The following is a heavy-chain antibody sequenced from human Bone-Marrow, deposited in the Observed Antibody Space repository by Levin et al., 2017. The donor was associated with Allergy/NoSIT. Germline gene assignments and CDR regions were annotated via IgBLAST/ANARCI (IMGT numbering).Heavy chain of an antibody. CDR1: GYTFSSYY. CDR2: IYDSDT. D-gene: IGHD3-10*01. J-gene: IGHJ3*01. V-gene: IGHV5-51*01. CDR3: ARTLYLNAFDL. Sequence: GESLKISCKGSGYTFSSYYIVWVRQMPGKGLEWMGTIYDSDTTYSPSFQGQVTMSADKSINTAYLQWTSLKASDTAIYYCARTLYLNAFDLWGQGTTVTVSS.